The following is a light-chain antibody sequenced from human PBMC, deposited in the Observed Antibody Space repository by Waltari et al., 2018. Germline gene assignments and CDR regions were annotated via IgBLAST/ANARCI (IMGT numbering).Light chain of an antibody. V-gene: IGKV1-5*03. CDR2: KAS. CDR3: QQYKSYSRT. J-gene: IGKJ1*01. Sequence: DIQMTQSPSTLSASVGDRVTITCRASQSIVGWLAWYQQKPGKAPNLLIYKASNLESVGPSMFSCSGAGTEFTLTISSLQPDDCATYYCQQYKSYSRTFGQGTKVEIK. CDR1: QSIVGW.